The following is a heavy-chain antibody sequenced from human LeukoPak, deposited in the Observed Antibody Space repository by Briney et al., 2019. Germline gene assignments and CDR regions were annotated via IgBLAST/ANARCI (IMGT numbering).Heavy chain of an antibody. V-gene: IGHV3-30-3*01. Sequence: GGSLRLSCAASGFTFSSYAMHWVRQAPGKGLEWVAVISYDGSNKYYADSVKGRFTISRDNSKNTLYLQMNSLRAEDTAVYYCAKEGPWERWLPYYYYGMDVWGQGTTVTVSS. D-gene: IGHD5-24*01. J-gene: IGHJ6*02. CDR2: ISYDGSNK. CDR1: GFTFSSYA. CDR3: AKEGPWERWLPYYYYGMDV.